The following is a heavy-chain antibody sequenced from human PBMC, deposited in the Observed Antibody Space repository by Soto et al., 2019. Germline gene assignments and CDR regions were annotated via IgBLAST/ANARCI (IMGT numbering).Heavy chain of an antibody. V-gene: IGHV1-18*01. CDR3: ARRSYYYDSSGQQGSDY. J-gene: IGHJ4*02. D-gene: IGHD3-22*01. CDR1: GYTFTSYG. Sequence: ASVKVSCKASGYTFTSYGISWVRQAPGQGLEWMGWISAYNGNTNYAQKLQGRVTMTTDTSTSTAYMELRSLRSDDTAVYYCARRSYYYDSSGQQGSDYWGQGTLVTV. CDR2: ISAYNGNT.